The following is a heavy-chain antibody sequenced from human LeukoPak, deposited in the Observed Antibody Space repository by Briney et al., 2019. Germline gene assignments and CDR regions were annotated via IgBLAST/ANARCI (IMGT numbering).Heavy chain of an antibody. V-gene: IGHV4-39*01. D-gene: IGHD3-10*01. CDR3: ARHSGSGSLSRPFDP. J-gene: IGHJ5*02. CDR1: AASVTSGGFY. Sequence: SETLSLTCSVSAASVTSGGFYWGWLRQPPGKGPEWIATVYYTGSTYYNPSLKSRVTISIDTSKNQFSLRLTSVATTDTAIYHCARHSGSGSLSRPFDPWGQGTLVAVSS. CDR2: VYYTGST.